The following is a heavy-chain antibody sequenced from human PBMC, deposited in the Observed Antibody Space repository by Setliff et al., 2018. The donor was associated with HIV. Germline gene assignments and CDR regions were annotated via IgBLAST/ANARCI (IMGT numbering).Heavy chain of an antibody. CDR1: GFAFSASW. D-gene: IGHD2-21*02. J-gene: IGHJ6*03. CDR2: IKEDASEK. V-gene: IGHV3-7*03. CDR3: ARDPGLTASYYMDV. Sequence: GGSLRLSCAASGFAFSASWMTWVRQAPGKGLEWVAHIKEDASEKDYVNSVKGRFTISRDNAQNSLYLQMNSLRADDTAVYYCARDPGLTASYYMDVWGKGTTVTVSS.